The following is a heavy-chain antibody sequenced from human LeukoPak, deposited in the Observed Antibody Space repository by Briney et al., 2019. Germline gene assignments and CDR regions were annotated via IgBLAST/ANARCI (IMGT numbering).Heavy chain of an antibody. D-gene: IGHD1-26*01. CDR2: ISGSGGST. Sequence: KTGGSLRLSCAASGFTFSSYAMSWVRQAPGKGLEWVSAISGSGGSTYYADSVKGRFTISRDNSKNTLYLQMNSLRAEDTAVYYCAKDLGEVGATPYDAFDIWGQGTMVTVSS. CDR3: AKDLGEVGATPYDAFDI. J-gene: IGHJ3*02. CDR1: GFTFSSYA. V-gene: IGHV3-23*01.